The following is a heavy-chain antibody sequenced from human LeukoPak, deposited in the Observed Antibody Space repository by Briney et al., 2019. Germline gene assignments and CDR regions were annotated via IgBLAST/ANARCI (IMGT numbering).Heavy chain of an antibody. CDR2: ISAYNGNT. CDR3: ARVGDSSGYCYFDY. Sequence: ASVKVSCKASGYTFTSYGITWVRQAPGQGLEWMGWISAYNGNTDYAQKLQGRVTMTTDTSTSTAYMELRSLRSDDTAVYYCARVGDSSGYCYFDYWGQGTLVTVSS. CDR1: GYTFTSYG. J-gene: IGHJ4*02. D-gene: IGHD3-22*01. V-gene: IGHV1-18*01.